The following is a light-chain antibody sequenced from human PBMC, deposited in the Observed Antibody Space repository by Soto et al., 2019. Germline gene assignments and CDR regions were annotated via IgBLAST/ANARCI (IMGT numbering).Light chain of an antibody. Sequence: QSVLTQSASVSGSPGQSITISCTGTSSDVGGYNYVSWYQQHPGKAPKLMIYDVSNRPSGVSNRFSGSKSGNTASLTISGLQAEDEADYYCSSYTSSSTGVFGTGTKVTV. V-gene: IGLV2-14*01. CDR2: DVS. J-gene: IGLJ1*01. CDR1: SSDVGGYNY. CDR3: SSYTSSSTGV.